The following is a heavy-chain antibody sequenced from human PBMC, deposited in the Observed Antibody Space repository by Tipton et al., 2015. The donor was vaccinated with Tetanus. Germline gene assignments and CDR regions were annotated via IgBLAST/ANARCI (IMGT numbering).Heavy chain of an antibody. CDR3: ARANYDSSKKGPFDS. CDR1: GGSVSSYY. D-gene: IGHD1-7*01. CDR2: VSSSGNS. Sequence: TLSLTCTVSGGSVSSYYRTWFRQPPGKRLEWIGFVSSSGNSNYSPSLTGRVSMSLDTSKQQFSLSLTSATAADTAVYYCARANYDSSKKGPFDSWGQGSLVIVSS. J-gene: IGHJ4*02. V-gene: IGHV4-4*07.